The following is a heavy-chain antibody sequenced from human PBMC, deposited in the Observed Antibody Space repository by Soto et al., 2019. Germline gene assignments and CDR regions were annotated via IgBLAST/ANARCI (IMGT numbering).Heavy chain of an antibody. D-gene: IGHD3-22*01. CDR2: ISYDGSNK. CDR1: GSTFSSYA. V-gene: IGHV3-30-3*01. Sequence: GGSLRLSCAASGSTFSSYAMHWVRQAPGKGLEWVAVISYDGSNKYYADSVKGRFTISRDNSKNTLYLQMNSLRAEDTAVYYCARVNYYDSSGLLAAVDIWGKGTMVTVSS. J-gene: IGHJ3*02. CDR3: ARVNYYDSSGLLAAVDI.